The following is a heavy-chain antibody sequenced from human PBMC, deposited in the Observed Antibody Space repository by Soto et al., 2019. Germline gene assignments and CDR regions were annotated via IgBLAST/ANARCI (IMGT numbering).Heavy chain of an antibody. V-gene: IGHV5-51*01. CDR3: ARHNNRAVAGIYYYGMDV. D-gene: IGHD6-19*01. Sequence: GESLKISCKGSGYSFTSYWIGWVRQMPGKGLEWMGIIYPGDSDTRYSPSFQGQVTISADKSISTAYLQWSSLKASDTAMYYCARHNNRAVAGIYYYGMDVWGQGTTVTVSS. CDR1: GYSFTSYW. CDR2: IYPGDSDT. J-gene: IGHJ6*02.